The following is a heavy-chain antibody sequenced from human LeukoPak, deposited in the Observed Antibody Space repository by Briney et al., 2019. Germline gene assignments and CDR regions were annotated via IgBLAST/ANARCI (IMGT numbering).Heavy chain of an antibody. J-gene: IGHJ3*02. V-gene: IGHV3-21*01. CDR3: AKDYYDSSGYPRRGAFDI. Sequence: GGSLRLSCAASGFTFSSYSMNWVRQSPGKGLEWVSSISSSSSYIYYADSVKGRFTISRDNAKNSLYLQMNSLRAEDTAVYYCAKDYYDSSGYPRRGAFDIWGQGTMVTVSS. D-gene: IGHD3-22*01. CDR1: GFTFSSYS. CDR2: ISSSSSYI.